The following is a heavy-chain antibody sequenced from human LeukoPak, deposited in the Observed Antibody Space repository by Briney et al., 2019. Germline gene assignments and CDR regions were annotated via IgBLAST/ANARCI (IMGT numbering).Heavy chain of an antibody. Sequence: PGGSLRLSCAASGFTFSSYAMSWVRQAPGKGLEWVSVIYGGGSTYYADSVKGRFTISRDNSKNTLYLQMNSLRAEDTAVYYCARNLQYYDILTGRIYWGQGTLVTVSS. CDR2: IYGGGST. CDR3: ARNLQYYDILTGRIY. CDR1: GFTFSSYA. V-gene: IGHV3-66*01. J-gene: IGHJ4*02. D-gene: IGHD3-9*01.